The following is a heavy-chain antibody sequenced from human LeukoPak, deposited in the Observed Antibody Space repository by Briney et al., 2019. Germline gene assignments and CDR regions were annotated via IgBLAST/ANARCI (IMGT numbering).Heavy chain of an antibody. CDR2: ISASGSAT. CDR3: AGEGY. V-gene: IGHV3-48*02. CDR1: GFIFSNYG. Sequence: GGSLRLSCAASGFIFSNYGMNWVRQAPGKGLEWVAAISASGSATSYADSVRGRFSISRDNAKNSLYLQMNSLRDEDTAVYYCAGEGYWGQGTLVTVSS. J-gene: IGHJ4*02.